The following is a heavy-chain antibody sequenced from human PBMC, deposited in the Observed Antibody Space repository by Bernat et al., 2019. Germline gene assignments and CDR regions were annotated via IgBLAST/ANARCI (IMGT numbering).Heavy chain of an antibody. Sequence: EVQLVESGGGSVQPGGSLRLSCAASGFTFGTYGMSWVRQAPGTGLEWVASLMQDASEGYYVESGTARFTISRDNAKNSLFLQMNSLRAEDTAVYYCSRDLYGSGDYWGQGALVTVSS. CDR1: GFTFGTYG. CDR2: LMQDASEG. J-gene: IGHJ4*02. CDR3: SRDLYGSGDY. D-gene: IGHD3-10*01. V-gene: IGHV3-7*01.